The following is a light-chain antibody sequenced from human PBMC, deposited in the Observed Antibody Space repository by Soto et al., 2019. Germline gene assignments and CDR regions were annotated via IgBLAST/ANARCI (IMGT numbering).Light chain of an antibody. Sequence: NFTLTQPHSVSESPGKTVTISCTRSSGSIASNYVQWYQQRPGSAPTTVIYEDNQSPSGVPDRFSGSIDSSSNSASLTISGLKTEDEADYYCQSYDSSIEVFGGGTQLTVL. J-gene: IGLJ2*01. V-gene: IGLV6-57*04. CDR1: SGSIASNY. CDR3: QSYDSSIEV. CDR2: EDN.